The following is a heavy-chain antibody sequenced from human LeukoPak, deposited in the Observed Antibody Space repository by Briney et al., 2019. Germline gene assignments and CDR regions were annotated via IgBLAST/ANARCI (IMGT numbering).Heavy chain of an antibody. Sequence: GGSLRLSCAASGFSFSRYWMHWARQAPGKGLMWVSRINTDGTTTDYADSVKGRFTISRDNAKSTVFLQMNRLRVEDRAVYYCARVLSTGELGALDYWGQGTLVTVSS. CDR1: GFSFSRYW. CDR2: INTDGTTT. CDR3: ARVLSTGELGALDY. J-gene: IGHJ4*02. D-gene: IGHD1-26*01. V-gene: IGHV3-74*01.